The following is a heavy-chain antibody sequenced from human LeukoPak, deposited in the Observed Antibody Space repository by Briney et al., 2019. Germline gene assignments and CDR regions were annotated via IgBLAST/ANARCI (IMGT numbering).Heavy chain of an antibody. J-gene: IGHJ6*02. CDR3: AKDLNTRSSASCSWRDYYYALDV. CDR1: GFTFSDYA. Sequence: GGSLRLSCAASGFTFSDYAMTWVRQAPGKGLEWVAAINSGGDITHYADSVKGRLTVSRDNYRNILFLQLSSLRAEDTALYYCAKDLNTRSSASCSWRDYYYALDVWGQGTPVTVSS. V-gene: IGHV3-23*01. D-gene: IGHD2-2*01. CDR2: INSGGDIT.